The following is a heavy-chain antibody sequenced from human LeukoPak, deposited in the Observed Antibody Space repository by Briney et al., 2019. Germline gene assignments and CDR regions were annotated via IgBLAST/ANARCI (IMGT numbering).Heavy chain of an antibody. CDR1: GGSISSSY. CDR3: ARDTVGSSSTFDC. CDR2: IHYSGDT. Sequence: SETLSLTCTVSGGSISSSYWSWIRQRPGKGLEWIGYIHYSGDTNYNPSLKSRVTISVDTSKNQFSLKLSSVTAADTAMYYCARDTVGSSSTFDCWGQGTLVTVSS. V-gene: IGHV4-59*01. J-gene: IGHJ4*02. D-gene: IGHD6-13*01.